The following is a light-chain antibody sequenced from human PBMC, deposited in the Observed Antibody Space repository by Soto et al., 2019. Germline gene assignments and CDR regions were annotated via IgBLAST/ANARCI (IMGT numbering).Light chain of an antibody. J-gene: IGKJ1*01. Sequence: EIVLTQSPATLSFSPGERATLSCRASQSVGSNYLAWYQQKPGQAPRLLIYGASSRATGIPDRFSGSGSATDFTLTISRLEPEDFAVYYCQQYCCSPKTFGQGTKVEVK. CDR1: QSVGSNY. CDR2: GAS. V-gene: IGKV3-20*01. CDR3: QQYCCSPKT.